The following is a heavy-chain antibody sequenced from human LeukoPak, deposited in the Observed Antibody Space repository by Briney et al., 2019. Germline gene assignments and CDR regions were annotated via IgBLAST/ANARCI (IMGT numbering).Heavy chain of an antibody. J-gene: IGHJ4*02. D-gene: IGHD7-27*01. CDR2: IRYDGSEK. CDR1: GFTFSSHG. V-gene: IGHV3-33*01. CDR3: ARWGNNKILDY. Sequence: GGSLRLSCVASGFTFSSHGMHWVRQAPGKGLEWVAVIRYDGSEKYYADSVKGRFIISRDNSKNMLYLQMNSLRADDTAVYYCARWGNNKILDYWGQGTLVTVSS.